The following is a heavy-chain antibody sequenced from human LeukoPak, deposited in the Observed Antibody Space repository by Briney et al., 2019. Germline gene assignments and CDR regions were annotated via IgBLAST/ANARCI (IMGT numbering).Heavy chain of an antibody. CDR1: GFTFSSYG. V-gene: IGHV3-23*01. CDR3: ARGRYSGTTYYFDY. J-gene: IGHJ4*02. D-gene: IGHD5-12*01. Sequence: GGSLRLSCAASGFTFSSYGMSWVRQAPGKGLEWVSAIGGRDGSTYYADSVKGRFTISRDNSKNTLYVQMNSLRAEDTAMYYCARGRYSGTTYYFDYWGQGTLVTVSS. CDR2: IGGRDGST.